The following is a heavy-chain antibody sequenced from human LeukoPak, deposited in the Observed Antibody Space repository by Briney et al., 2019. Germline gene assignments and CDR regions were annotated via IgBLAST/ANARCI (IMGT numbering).Heavy chain of an antibody. D-gene: IGHD3-10*01. Sequence: SETLSLTCAVYGGSFSGYYWSWIRQPPGKGLEWIGEINHSGSTTYNPSLKSRVIIAVDPSKNQSSLKLTSVTAADTAVYYCAKVGDLFGAHRVRGLPPDYYYMDVWGKGTTVTVSS. CDR2: INHSGST. V-gene: IGHV4-34*01. CDR3: AKVGDLFGAHRVRGLPPDYYYMDV. CDR1: GGSFSGYY. J-gene: IGHJ6*03.